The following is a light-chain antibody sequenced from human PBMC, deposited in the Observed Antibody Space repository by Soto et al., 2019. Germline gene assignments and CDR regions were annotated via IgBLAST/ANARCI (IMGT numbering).Light chain of an antibody. J-gene: IGKJ1*01. Sequence: DIQMTQSPSSLSASVGDRVTITCRASQDIGNDLGWYQQKPGKAPKRLIYAASSLESGVPARFSGSGSGTEFTLTISSLQPEDFATYYGLQHNSYPRAFGQGTKVEIK. CDR3: LQHNSYPRA. CDR1: QDIGND. V-gene: IGKV1-17*01. CDR2: AAS.